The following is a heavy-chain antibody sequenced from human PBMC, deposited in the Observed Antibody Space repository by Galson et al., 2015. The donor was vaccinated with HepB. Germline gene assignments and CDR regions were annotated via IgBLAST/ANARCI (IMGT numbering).Heavy chain of an antibody. D-gene: IGHD6-19*01. J-gene: IGHJ1*01. CDR3: ARGWKAVAGTGTAFQH. CDR2: INAGNGNT. CDR1: GYTFTSYA. Sequence: SVKVSCKASGYTFTSYAMHWVRQAPGQRLEWMGWINAGNGNTKYSQKFQGRVTITRDTSASTAYMELSSLRSEDTAVYYCARGWKAVAGTGTAFQHWGQGTLVTVSS. V-gene: IGHV1-3*01.